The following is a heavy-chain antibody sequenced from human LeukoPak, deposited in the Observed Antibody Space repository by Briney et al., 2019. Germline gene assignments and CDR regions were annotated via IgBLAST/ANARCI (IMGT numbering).Heavy chain of an antibody. Sequence: SETLSLTCTVSGGSISGYYWSWIRQPAGKGLEWIGRIYTSGSTNYNPSLKSRVTMSVDTSKNQFSLKLSSVTAADTAVYYCARDPYDFWSGYYGYGMDVWAKGPRSPSP. CDR2: IYTSGST. J-gene: IGHJ6*02. CDR1: GGSISGYY. D-gene: IGHD3-3*01. CDR3: ARDPYDFWSGYYGYGMDV. V-gene: IGHV4-4*07.